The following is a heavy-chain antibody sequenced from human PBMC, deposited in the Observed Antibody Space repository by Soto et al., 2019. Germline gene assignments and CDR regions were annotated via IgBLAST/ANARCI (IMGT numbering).Heavy chain of an antibody. D-gene: IGHD3-22*01. CDR3: ARIRSDSSSYYLDY. V-gene: IGHV1-69*12. Sequence: QVQLVQSGAEVKKPGSSVKVSCKASGGTFSSYGISWVRQAPGQGLEWMGGTIPNFGTAHDALKFQGRVTISADESTSTAYMERSSLRYEDTAVYYCARIRSDSSSYYLDYWGQGTPVTVSS. J-gene: IGHJ4*02. CDR1: GGTFSSYG. CDR2: TIPNFGTA.